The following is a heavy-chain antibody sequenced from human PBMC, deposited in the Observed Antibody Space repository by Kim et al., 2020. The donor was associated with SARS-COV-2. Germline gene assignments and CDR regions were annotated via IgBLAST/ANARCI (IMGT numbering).Heavy chain of an antibody. CDR3: AREAVAGSFDY. V-gene: IGHV1-3*01. D-gene: IGHD6-19*01. CDR2: VNGGNGNT. CDR1: GYTFTTFA. J-gene: IGHJ4*02. Sequence: ASVKVSCKASGYTFTTFALYWVRRAPGQRLEWMGWVNGGNGNTRYSQKFQARVSITRDTSATTAYLELSGLISEDTAVYYCAREAVAGSFDYWGQGSLVTVSS.